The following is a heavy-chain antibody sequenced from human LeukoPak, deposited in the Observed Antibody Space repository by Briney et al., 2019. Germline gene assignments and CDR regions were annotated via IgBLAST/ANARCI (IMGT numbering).Heavy chain of an antibody. CDR2: INPNSGGT. V-gene: IGHV1-2*04. Sequence: ASVKVSCKASGYTFTGYYMHRVRQAPGQGLEWMGWINPNSGGTNYAQKFQGWVTMTRDTSISTAYMELSRLRSDDTAVYYCARAGMIVVPSPDAFDIWGQGTMVTVSS. CDR1: GYTFTGYY. J-gene: IGHJ3*02. D-gene: IGHD3-22*01. CDR3: ARAGMIVVPSPDAFDI.